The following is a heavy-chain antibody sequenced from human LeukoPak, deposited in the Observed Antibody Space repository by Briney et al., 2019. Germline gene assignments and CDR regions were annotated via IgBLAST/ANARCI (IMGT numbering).Heavy chain of an antibody. D-gene: IGHD1-20*01. V-gene: IGHV3-11*06. CDR3: ARDQNNWIHFDY. CDR1: GFTFSDYY. CDR2: ISSSSSYI. J-gene: IGHJ4*02. Sequence: GGSLRLSCAASGFTFSDYYMSWIRQAPGKGLEWVSSISSSSSYIYYADSVKGRFTISRGNAKNSLYLQMNSLRAEDTAVYYCARDQNNWIHFDYWGQGTLVTVSS.